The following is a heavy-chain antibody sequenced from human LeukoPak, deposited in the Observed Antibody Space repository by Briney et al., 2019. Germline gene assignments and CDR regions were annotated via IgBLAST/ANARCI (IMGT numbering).Heavy chain of an antibody. Sequence: GGSLRLSCAASGFTFSIYTMNWVRQAPGKGLEWVSYISGGSTIYYADSVKGRFTISRDNVKNSLYLQMNSLRDEDTAVYYCARVSVAGTREYFDYWGQGTLVTVSS. D-gene: IGHD6-13*01. CDR3: ARVSVAGTREYFDY. V-gene: IGHV3-48*02. J-gene: IGHJ4*02. CDR1: GFTFSIYT. CDR2: ISGGSTI.